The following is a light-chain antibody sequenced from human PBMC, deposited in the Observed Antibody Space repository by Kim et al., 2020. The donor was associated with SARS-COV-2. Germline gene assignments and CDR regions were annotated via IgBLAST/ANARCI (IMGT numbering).Light chain of an antibody. CDR2: ANT. CDR1: ILRSYY. Sequence: ALGHTVRIKCQGDILRSYYVSWYQQKPGQAPVLVVYANTGRPSGITDRFSGASSRDTASLTITGAQAEDEADYYCCSRDSSGDLYVFGSGTKVTVL. CDR3: CSRDSSGDLYV. J-gene: IGLJ1*01. V-gene: IGLV3-19*01.